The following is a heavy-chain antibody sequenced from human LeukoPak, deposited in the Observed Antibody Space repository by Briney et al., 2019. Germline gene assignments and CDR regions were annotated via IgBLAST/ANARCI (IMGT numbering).Heavy chain of an antibody. CDR3: AKDMRDDYGDWTTTYSAFDI. J-gene: IGHJ3*02. CDR2: ISWNSGSI. V-gene: IGHV3-9*01. CDR1: GFTFSSYA. Sequence: LPGGSLRLSCAASGFTFSSYAMSWVRQAPGKGLEWVSGISWNSGSIGYADSVKGRFTISRDNAKNSLYLQMNSLRAEDTALYYCAKDMRDDYGDWTTTYSAFDIWGQGTMVTVSS. D-gene: IGHD4-17*01.